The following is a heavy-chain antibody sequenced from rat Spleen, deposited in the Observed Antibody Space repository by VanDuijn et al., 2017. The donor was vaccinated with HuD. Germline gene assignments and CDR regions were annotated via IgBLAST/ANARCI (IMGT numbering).Heavy chain of an antibody. CDR3: TTDGQGARFAY. J-gene: IGHJ3*01. V-gene: IGHV5-27*01. Sequence: EVQLVESGGGLVQPGRSMKLSCAASGFTFSNYDMAWVRQAPKKGLEWVAYISFDGGITYYRDSVKGRFTISRDNAKSTLYLQMDSLRSEDTATYYCTTDGQGARFAYWGQGTLVTVSS. CDR2: ISFDGGIT. D-gene: IGHD5-1*01. CDR1: GFTFSNYD.